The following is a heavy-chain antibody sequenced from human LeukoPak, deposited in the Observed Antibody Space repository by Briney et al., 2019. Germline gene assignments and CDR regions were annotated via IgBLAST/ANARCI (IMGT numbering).Heavy chain of an antibody. Sequence: GGSLRLSCAASGFTFSSYWMSWVRQAPGNGLEWVANIKQDGSEKYYVDSVKGRFTISRDNAKNSLYLQMNSLRAEDTAVYYCGVAAAGEIDYWGQGTLVTVSS. V-gene: IGHV3-7*01. CDR2: IKQDGSEK. CDR3: GVAAAGEIDY. J-gene: IGHJ4*02. CDR1: GFTFSSYW. D-gene: IGHD6-13*01.